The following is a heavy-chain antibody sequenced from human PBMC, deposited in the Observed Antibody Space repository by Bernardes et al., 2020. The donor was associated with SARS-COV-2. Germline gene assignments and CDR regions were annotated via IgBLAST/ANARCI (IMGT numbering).Heavy chain of an antibody. D-gene: IGHD3-3*01. V-gene: IGHV4-39*01. CDR1: GASITNANYY. Sequence: SETLSLTCTVSGASITNANYYWVWNRQPQGKGREWFGNINYTGRTYYNQSLKGRVTMSVDTSKNRFSLRLSSVTAADTVVYYCARLSDYTFWTGPDGYFDLWGRGTLVTVSS. CDR3: ARLSDYTFWTGPDGYFDL. CDR2: INYTGRT. J-gene: IGHJ2*01.